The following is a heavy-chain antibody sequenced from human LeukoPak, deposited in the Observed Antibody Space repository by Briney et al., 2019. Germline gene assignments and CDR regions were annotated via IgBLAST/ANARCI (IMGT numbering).Heavy chain of an antibody. CDR2: ILLYGSYT. CDR3: AKPTSGDGSFLIDY. CDR1: GFTLSSYC. Sequence: WGSLRLSCAASGFTLSSYCMHRVRPGPSKGVGWGGGILLYGSYTYYAESVKGRFAISRDNSRNTLYLQMSSLRAEDTAVYYCAKPTSGDGSFLIDYWGQGTLVTVSS. J-gene: IGHJ4*02. V-gene: IGHV3-33*06. D-gene: IGHD1-26*01.